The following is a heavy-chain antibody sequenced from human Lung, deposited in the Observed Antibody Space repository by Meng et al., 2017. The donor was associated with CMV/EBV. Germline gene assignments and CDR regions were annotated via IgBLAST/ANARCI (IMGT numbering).Heavy chain of an antibody. Sequence: GESLKISCAASGFTFRNYAMSWVRQTPGVGLEWVSLIGGNGRNTDYAASVKGRFTISRDNSKSTLYLQMSSLRAEDTAIYYCATYDLLTGPDYWGQGTLVTVSS. D-gene: IGHD3-9*01. V-gene: IGHV3-23*01. CDR3: ATYDLLTGPDY. CDR2: IGGNGRNT. CDR1: GFTFRNYA. J-gene: IGHJ4*02.